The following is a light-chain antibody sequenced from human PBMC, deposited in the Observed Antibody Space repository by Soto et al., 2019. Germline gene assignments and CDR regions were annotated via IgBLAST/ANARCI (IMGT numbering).Light chain of an antibody. J-gene: IGKJ4*01. V-gene: IGKV1-5*03. CDR2: KAS. Sequence: DIQMTQSPSTLSASVGDRVTITCRASQSISSWLAWYQQKPGKAPKLLIYKASSLESGVPSRFSGSGSGTEFTLTIISLQPDDFANYYCQQYNSYPTFGGGTKVEIK. CDR1: QSISSW. CDR3: QQYNSYPT.